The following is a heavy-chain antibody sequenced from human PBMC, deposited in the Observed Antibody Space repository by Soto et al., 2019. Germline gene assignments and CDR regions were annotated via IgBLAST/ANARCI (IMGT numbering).Heavy chain of an antibody. CDR2: IIPMFGTA. V-gene: IGHV1-69*12. D-gene: IGHD5-18*01. J-gene: IGHJ4*02. CDR3: ASGIQLWLRRINNGYSG. CDR1: GGTFSTYA. Sequence: QVQLVQSGAEVKKPESSVKVSCKAPGGTFSTYAISWVRQAPGQGLEWRGGIIPMFGTAIYAQRFQDRVTLTADESTNTVYMERSSLRSEDTAVYFCASGIQLWLRRINNGYSGCGQGTLVTVSS.